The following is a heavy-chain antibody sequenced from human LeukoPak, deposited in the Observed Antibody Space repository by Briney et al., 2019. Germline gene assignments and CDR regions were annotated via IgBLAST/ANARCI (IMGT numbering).Heavy chain of an antibody. CDR3: ALPKQGTSSPGGY. CDR2: IYSGGST. D-gene: IGHD2-2*01. Sequence: GGSLRLSCAASGFTVSSNYVSWVRQAPGKGLEWVSVIYSGGSTYYADSVKGRFTISRDNSKNTLYLQMNSLRAEDTAVYYCALPKQGTSSPGGYWGQGTLVTASS. CDR1: GFTVSSNY. V-gene: IGHV3-53*05. J-gene: IGHJ4*02.